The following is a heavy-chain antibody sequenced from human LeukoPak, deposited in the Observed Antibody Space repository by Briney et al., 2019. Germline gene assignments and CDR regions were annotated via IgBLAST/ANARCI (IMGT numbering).Heavy chain of an antibody. D-gene: IGHD6-13*01. J-gene: IGHJ4*02. CDR2: ISWNSGSI. V-gene: IGHV3-9*01. CDR3: AKDANRGKYSSSWYYFDY. Sequence: GGSLRLSCAASGCTFDDYAMHWVRQAPGKGLEWVSGISWNSGSIGYADSVKGRFTISRDNAKNSLYLQMNSLRAEDTALYYCAKDANRGKYSSSWYYFDYWGEGTLVTVSS. CDR1: GCTFDDYA.